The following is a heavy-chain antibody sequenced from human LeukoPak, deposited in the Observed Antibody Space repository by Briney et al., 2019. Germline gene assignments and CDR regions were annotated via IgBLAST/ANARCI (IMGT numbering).Heavy chain of an antibody. Sequence: EGSLRLSCAASGFSFNSYSMNWVRQAPGKGLEGVSYISSSSSTIYYADSVKGRLPLSRDNAKNSLYLQMNSLRDEDTAVYYCARDKNGYYYYGMDVWGQGTTVTVSS. D-gene: IGHD2-8*01. CDR3: ARDKNGYYYYGMDV. CDR1: GFSFNSYS. CDR2: ISSSSSTI. V-gene: IGHV3-48*02. J-gene: IGHJ6*02.